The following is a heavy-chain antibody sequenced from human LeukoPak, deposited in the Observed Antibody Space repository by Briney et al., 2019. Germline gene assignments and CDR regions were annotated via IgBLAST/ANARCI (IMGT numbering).Heavy chain of an antibody. CDR2: INSDGSST. CDR3: ARERYYDSSGSDY. CDR1: GFTFSSYW. V-gene: IGHV3-74*01. D-gene: IGHD3-22*01. Sequence: GGSLRLSCAASGFTFSSYWMHWVRQAPGQGLVWVSRINSDGSSTSYADSVKGRFTISRDNAKNTLYLQMKRLRAEDTAVYYCARERYYDSSGSDYWGQGTLVTVSS. J-gene: IGHJ4*02.